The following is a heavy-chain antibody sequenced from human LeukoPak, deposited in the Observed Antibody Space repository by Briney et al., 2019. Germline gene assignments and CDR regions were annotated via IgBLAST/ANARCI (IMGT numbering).Heavy chain of an antibody. CDR3: VRAWGGGSYSDAFDI. V-gene: IGHV3-21*06. CDR2: ISSSRSHI. CDR1: GFTFSYYN. J-gene: IGHJ3*02. Sequence: GGSLRLSCAASGFTFSYYNMNWVRQAPGKGLEWVSSISSSRSHIYYADSVKGRFTISRDNAKNSLYLQMSSLRVEDTAVFYCVRAWGGGSYSDAFDIWGQGTMVTVSS. D-gene: IGHD1-26*01.